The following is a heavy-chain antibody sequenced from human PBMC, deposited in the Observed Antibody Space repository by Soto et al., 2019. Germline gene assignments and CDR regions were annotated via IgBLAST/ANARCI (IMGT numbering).Heavy chain of an antibody. D-gene: IGHD1-26*01. CDR1: WDSVSSNRVA. CDR3: ARDTPAKGRYFDY. Sequence: PSQTLSLTCAISWDSVSSNRVAWNWIRQSPSRGLEWLGRTYYKSKWYNDYAVSVKSRITINPDTSKNQLSLQLNSVTPEDTAVYYCARDTPAKGRYFDYWGQRTLVTFCS. J-gene: IGHJ4*02. CDR2: TYYKSKWYN. V-gene: IGHV6-1*01.